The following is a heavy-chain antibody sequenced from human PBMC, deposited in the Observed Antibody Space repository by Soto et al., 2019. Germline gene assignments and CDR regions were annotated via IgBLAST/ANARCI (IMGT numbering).Heavy chain of an antibody. CDR1: GGSFSGYH. CDR2: INHSGST. D-gene: IGHD4-4*01. CDR3: ARAGAYSNYVL. V-gene: IGHV4-34*01. Sequence: SETLSLTCAVYGGSFSGYHWTWMRQPPGKGLEWIGGINHSGSTNSNPSLKSRVTMSVDASKNQFSLTLSSVTAADTAVYYCARAGAYSNYVLWGQGTLVTVSS. J-gene: IGHJ4*02.